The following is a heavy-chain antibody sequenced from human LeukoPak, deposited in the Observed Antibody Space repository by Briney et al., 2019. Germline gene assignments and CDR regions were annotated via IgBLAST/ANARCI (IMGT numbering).Heavy chain of an antibody. Sequence: GASVKVSCKASGYTFTGYYIYWVRQAPGQGLEWMGWINPNSGGTNYAQKFQGRVTMTRDTSISTAYMELSRLRSDDTAVYYCARVSRKQWLDRGWFDPWGQGTLVTVSS. D-gene: IGHD6-19*01. J-gene: IGHJ5*02. CDR1: GYTFTGYY. V-gene: IGHV1-2*02. CDR2: INPNSGGT. CDR3: ARVSRKQWLDRGWFDP.